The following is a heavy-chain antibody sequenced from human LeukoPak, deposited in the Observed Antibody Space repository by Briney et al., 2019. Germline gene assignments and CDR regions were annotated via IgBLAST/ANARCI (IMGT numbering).Heavy chain of an antibody. CDR3: AKLQAAAATNFDY. CDR2: IYAGDSDT. CDR1: GFTFINYW. J-gene: IGHJ4*02. Sequence: GGSLKISCKGSGFTFINYWIGWVRQLPGKGLESMGVIYAGDSDTRYSPSFQGQVAISVDKSISTAYLQWSSLKASDSAIYYCAKLQAAAATNFDYWGQGTLVTVSS. D-gene: IGHD6-13*01. V-gene: IGHV5-51*01.